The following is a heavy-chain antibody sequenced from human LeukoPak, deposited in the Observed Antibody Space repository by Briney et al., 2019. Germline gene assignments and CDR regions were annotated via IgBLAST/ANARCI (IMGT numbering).Heavy chain of an antibody. CDR2: ISAYNGNT. V-gene: IGHV1-18*01. Sequence: GASVTVSFTSSVYTFTIYGISWVRQAPGQGLEWMGWISAYNGNTNYAQKLQGRVTMTTDTSTSTAYMELRSLRSDDTAVYYCARGSYYDYWGQGTLVTVSS. CDR3: ARGSYYDY. CDR1: VYTFTIYG. J-gene: IGHJ4*02.